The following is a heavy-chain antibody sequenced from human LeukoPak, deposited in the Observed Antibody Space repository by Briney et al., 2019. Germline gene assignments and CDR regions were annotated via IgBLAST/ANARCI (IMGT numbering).Heavy chain of an antibody. CDR2: IYYSGST. D-gene: IGHD2-2*02. CDR1: GGSISSGDYY. V-gene: IGHV4-30-4*08. CDR3: ARLPIVVVPAATPNYYYYYYMDV. J-gene: IGHJ6*03. Sequence: SQTLSLTCTVSGGSISSGDYYWSWIRQPPGKGLEWIGYIYYSGSTYYNPSLKSRVTISVDTSKNQFSLKLSSVTAADTAVYYCARLPIVVVPAATPNYYYYYYMDVWGKGTTVTVSS.